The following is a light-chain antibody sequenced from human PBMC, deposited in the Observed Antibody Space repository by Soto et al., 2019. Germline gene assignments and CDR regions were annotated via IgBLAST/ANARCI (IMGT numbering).Light chain of an antibody. CDR3: SSYTSSSTHYV. Sequence: QSALTQPASVSGSPGQSITISCTGTSSDVGGYNYVSWYQQHPGKAPKLMIYDVSKRPSGVSNRFSGSKSGNTASLTISGLQAEEETDYYCSSYTSSSTHYVFGTVTKITVL. CDR2: DVS. J-gene: IGLJ1*01. V-gene: IGLV2-14*01. CDR1: SSDVGGYNY.